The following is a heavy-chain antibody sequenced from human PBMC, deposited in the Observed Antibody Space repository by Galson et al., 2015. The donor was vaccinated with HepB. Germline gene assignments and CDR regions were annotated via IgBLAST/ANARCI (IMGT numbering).Heavy chain of an antibody. J-gene: IGHJ4*02. CDR2: IIPIFNTP. Sequence: SVKVSCKASGDTFNNYVFIWVRQAHGQGLEWIGGIIPIFNTPNYAQKFQGRVTISADGSPSTTYLALNSLTSEDTAVYYCVRSRLDYDERFWGQGTLVTVSS. V-gene: IGHV1-69*13. CDR3: VRSRLDYDERF. CDR1: GDTFNNYV. D-gene: IGHD3-3*01.